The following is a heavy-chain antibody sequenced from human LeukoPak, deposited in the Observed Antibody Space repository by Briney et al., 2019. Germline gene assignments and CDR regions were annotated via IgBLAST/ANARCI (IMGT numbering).Heavy chain of an antibody. CDR3: AAMVPYYYYGMDV. CDR1: GFTFSSYA. Sequence: PGGSLRLSCAASGFTFSSYAMSWVRQAPGKGLEWVSAISGSGGSTYYADSVKGRFTISRDNSKNTLYLQMNSLRAEHTAVYYCAAMVPYYYYGMDVWGQGTTVTVSS. V-gene: IGHV3-23*01. J-gene: IGHJ6*02. CDR2: ISGSGGST. D-gene: IGHD3-10*01.